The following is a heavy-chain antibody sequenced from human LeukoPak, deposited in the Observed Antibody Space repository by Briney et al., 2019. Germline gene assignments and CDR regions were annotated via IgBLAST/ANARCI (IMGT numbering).Heavy chain of an antibody. J-gene: IGHJ6*02. D-gene: IGHD1-26*01. CDR1: GFTFSSYG. V-gene: IGHV3-30*18. Sequence: GGSLRLSCAASGFTFSSYGMHWVRQAPGKGLEWVAVISYDGSNKYYADSVKGRFTISRDNSKNTLYLQMNSLRAEDTAVYYCAKDGWSGRIVGAGSGMDVWGQGTTVTVSS. CDR2: ISYDGSNK. CDR3: AKDGWSGRIVGAGSGMDV.